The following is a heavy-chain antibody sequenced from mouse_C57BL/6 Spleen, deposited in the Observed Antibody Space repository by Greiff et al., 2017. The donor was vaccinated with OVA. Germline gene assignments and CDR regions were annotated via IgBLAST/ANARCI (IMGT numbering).Heavy chain of an antibody. Sequence: VQLQHPGAELVMPGASVKLSCKASGSTFTSYWMHWVKQRTGQGLEWIGKIAPSDSYTNSTQNFQGKSTLTVDKSSSTAYMQLSRRTSEDSAVYYCARSGVGLNYYAMDDWGQGTSVTVSS. V-gene: IGHV1-69*01. CDR2: IAPSDSYT. CDR3: ARSGVGLNYYAMDD. D-gene: IGHD1-1*01. J-gene: IGHJ4*01. CDR1: GSTFTSYW.